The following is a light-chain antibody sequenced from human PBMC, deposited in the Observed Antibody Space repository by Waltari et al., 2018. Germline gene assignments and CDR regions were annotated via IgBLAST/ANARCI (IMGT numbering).Light chain of an antibody. J-gene: IGLJ1*01. V-gene: IGLV1-44*01. Sequence: QSVLTQPPSASGTLGQRVTISCSGYTSHIGYNTVNWYQQLPRTAPKLLIYTNNQRPAGIPDRFSGSKSGTSASLAISGLQSDDEADYYCAAWDDSLNLYVFGTGTKLTVL. CDR2: TNN. CDR1: TSHIGYNT. CDR3: AAWDDSLNLYV.